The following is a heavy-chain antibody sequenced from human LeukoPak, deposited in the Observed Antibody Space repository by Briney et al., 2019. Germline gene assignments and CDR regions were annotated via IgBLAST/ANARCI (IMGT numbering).Heavy chain of an antibody. D-gene: IGHD4-17*01. V-gene: IGHV4-39*07. J-gene: IGHJ4*02. Sequence: SETLSLTCTVSGGSISSSNYYWSWIRQPPGKGLEWIGEINHSGSTNYNPSLKSRVTISVDTSKNQFSLKLSSVTAADTAVYYCAAVTTRGEDYWGQGTLVTVSS. CDR2: INHSGST. CDR1: GGSISSSNYY. CDR3: AAVTTRGEDY.